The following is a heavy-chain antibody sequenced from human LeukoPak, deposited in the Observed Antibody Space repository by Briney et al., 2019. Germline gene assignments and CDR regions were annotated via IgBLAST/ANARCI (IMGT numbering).Heavy chain of an antibody. CDR1: GGSISSYY. V-gene: IGHV4-59*12. D-gene: IGHD6-13*01. CDR3: ARVFGSWYYFDY. Sequence: SETLSLTCTVSGGSISSYYWSWIRQPPGKGLEWIGNIYYYSGSTYYNPSLKSRVTISVDTSKNQFSLKVSSVTAADTAVYYCARVFGSWYYFDYWGQGTLVTVSS. J-gene: IGHJ4*02. CDR2: IYYYSGST.